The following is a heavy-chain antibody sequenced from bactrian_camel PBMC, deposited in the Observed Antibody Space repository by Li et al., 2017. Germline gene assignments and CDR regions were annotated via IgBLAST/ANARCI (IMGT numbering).Heavy chain of an antibody. Sequence: HVQLVESGGGSVEAGGSLRVSCVASEDIYFGNCVAWFRQAPGKERSIVASIYQPTGVTDYADSVKGRFTISKENAKADMYLQMDSLKPEDTAMYYCAGDPEWTGCGTDSSRYNYLGQGTQVTVSS. V-gene: IGHV3S54*01. CDR2: IYQPTGVT. J-gene: IGHJ4*01. CDR1: EDIYFGNC. CDR3: AGDPEWTGCGTDSSRYNY. D-gene: IGHD4*01.